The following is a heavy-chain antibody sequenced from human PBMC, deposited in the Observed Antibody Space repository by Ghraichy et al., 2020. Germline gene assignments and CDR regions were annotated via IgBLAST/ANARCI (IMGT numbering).Heavy chain of an antibody. V-gene: IGHV4-39*01. CDR2: IYYSGST. J-gene: IGHJ4*02. CDR3: AMHPPQDDYPLYFDY. CDR1: GGSISSSSYY. D-gene: IGHD5-24*01. Sequence: SETLSLTCTVSGGSISSSSYYWGWIRQPPGKGLEWIGSIYYSGSTYYNPSLKSRVTISVDTSKNQFSLKLSSVTAADTAVYYCAMHPPQDDYPLYFDYWGQGTLVTVSS.